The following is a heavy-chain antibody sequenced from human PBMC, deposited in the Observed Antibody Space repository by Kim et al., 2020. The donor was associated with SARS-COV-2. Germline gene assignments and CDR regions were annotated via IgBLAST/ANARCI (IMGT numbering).Heavy chain of an antibody. J-gene: IGHJ6*01. CDR1: GFTFSSYA. V-gene: IGHV3-30*04. CDR2: ISYDGSNK. CDR3: ARDMDIVTNAYYYGMDV. Sequence: GGSLRLSCAASGFTFSSYAMHWVRQAPGKGLEWVAVISYDGSNKYYADSVKGRFTISRDNSKNTLYLQMNNLRAEDTAVYYCARDMDIVTNAYYYGMDV. D-gene: IGHD2-2*03.